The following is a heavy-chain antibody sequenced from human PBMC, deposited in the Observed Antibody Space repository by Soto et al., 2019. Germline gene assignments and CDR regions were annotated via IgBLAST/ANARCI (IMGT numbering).Heavy chain of an antibody. CDR1: GGSISSSSYY. D-gene: IGHD3-22*01. J-gene: IGHJ6*02. CDR2: IYYSGST. Sequence: QLQLQESGPGLVKPSETLSLTCTVSGGSISSSSYYWGWIRQPPGKGLEWIGSIYYSGSTYYNPSLKSRVTISVDTSKNQFSLKLSSVTAADTAVYYCASRNNRNDYYDSSGYSEPNYYYYGMDVWGQGTTVTVSS. V-gene: IGHV4-39*01. CDR3: ASRNNRNDYYDSSGYSEPNYYYYGMDV.